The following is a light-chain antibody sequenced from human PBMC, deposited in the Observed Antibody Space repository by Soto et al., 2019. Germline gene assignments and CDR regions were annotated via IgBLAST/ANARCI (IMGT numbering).Light chain of an antibody. CDR2: GAS. CDR3: QQYNDWPPT. J-gene: IGKJ1*01. CDR1: ESVSSN. V-gene: IGKV3-15*01. Sequence: ETRMTQSPATLSVYPGERATLSCRASESVSSNLAWYHQKPGRAPRLLIYGASTRATGMPARFSGSGSGTEFTLTISSLQSEDFAVYYCQQYNDWPPTFGQGTKVDI.